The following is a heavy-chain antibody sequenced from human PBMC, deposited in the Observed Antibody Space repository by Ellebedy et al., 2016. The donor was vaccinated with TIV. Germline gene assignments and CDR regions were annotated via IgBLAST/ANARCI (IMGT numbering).Heavy chain of an antibody. Sequence: GESLKISCKGSGYSFTSHWIGWVRQMPGKGLEWMGRIDPSDSYTNYSPSFQGHVTISADKSISTAYLQWSSLKASDTAMYYCALTYSSGWYSQIDYYGMDVWGQGTTVTVSS. CDR3: ALTYSSGWYSQIDYYGMDV. J-gene: IGHJ6*02. D-gene: IGHD6-19*01. CDR1: GYSFTSHW. V-gene: IGHV5-10-1*01. CDR2: IDPSDSYT.